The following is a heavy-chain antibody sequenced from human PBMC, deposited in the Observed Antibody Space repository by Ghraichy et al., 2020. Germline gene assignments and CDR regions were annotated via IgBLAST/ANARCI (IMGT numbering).Heavy chain of an antibody. D-gene: IGHD3-10*01. CDR3: VKDPPSSGSGKNWFDS. CDR2: ITGSSTTT. V-gene: IGHV3-23*01. J-gene: IGHJ5*01. CDR1: GFTFSSYT. Sequence: GGSLRLSCAASGFTFSSYTMSWVRQAPGKGLEWVSAITGSSTTTYYADSVKGRFTISRDNSGNTLYLQMNSLRAEDTAMYYCVKDPPSSGSGKNWFDSWGQGIMVTVSS.